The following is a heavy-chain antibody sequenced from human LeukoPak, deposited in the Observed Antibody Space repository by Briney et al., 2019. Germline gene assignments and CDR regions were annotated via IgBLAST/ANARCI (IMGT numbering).Heavy chain of an antibody. CDR3: ARQYSSSWIDY. J-gene: IGHJ4*02. Sequence: SETLSLTCTVSGGSISSYYWSWIRQPPGKGLEWIGYIYYSGSTNYNPSLKSRVTISVDTSKNQFSLKLSSVTAADTAVYCCARQYSSSWIDYWGQGTLVTVSS. CDR1: GGSISSYY. V-gene: IGHV4-59*08. D-gene: IGHD6-13*01. CDR2: IYYSGST.